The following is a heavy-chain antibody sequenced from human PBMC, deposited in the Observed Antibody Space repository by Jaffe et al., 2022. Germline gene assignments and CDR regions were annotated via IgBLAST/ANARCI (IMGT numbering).Heavy chain of an antibody. CDR2: ISSSSSTI. Sequence: EVQLVESGGGLVQPGGSLRLSCAASGFTFSSYSMNWVRQAPGKGLEWVSYISSSSSTIYYADSVKGRFTISRDNAKNSLYLQMNSLRAEDTAVYYCARDGQGPSSSFYYYYYYMDVWGKGTTVTVSS. V-gene: IGHV3-48*01. CDR3: ARDGQGPSSSFYYYYYYMDV. D-gene: IGHD6-6*01. CDR1: GFTFSSYS. J-gene: IGHJ6*03.